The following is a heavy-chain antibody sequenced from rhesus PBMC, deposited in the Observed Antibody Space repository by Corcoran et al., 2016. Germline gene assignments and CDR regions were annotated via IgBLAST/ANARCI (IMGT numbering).Heavy chain of an antibody. D-gene: IGHD3-28*01. CDR1: GYSIRSHY. Sequence: QVQLQESGPGLVKPSETLSLPCAVSGYSIRSHYWTWIRQPPGKGLECIGIIYGCGGSNYLNPSLKSRVTLSVDTSKNQFSLKLSSVTAADTAVYYCARDEGGSGYYNYFDYWGQGVLVTVSS. CDR3: ARDEGGSGYYNYFDY. CDR2: IYGCGGSN. V-gene: IGHV4S14*01. J-gene: IGHJ4*01.